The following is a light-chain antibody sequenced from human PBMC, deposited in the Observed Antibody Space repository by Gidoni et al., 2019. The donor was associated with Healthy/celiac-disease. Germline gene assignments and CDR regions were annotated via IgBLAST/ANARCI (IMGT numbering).Light chain of an antibody. J-gene: IGKJ4*01. CDR1: QSVSSY. V-gene: IGKV3-11*01. CDR2: DAS. CDR3: QQRSNWLT. Sequence: EIGLSQSPATLSLSPGERATLSCRACQSVSSYLAWYQQKPGQAPRLLIYDASNRAPGIPARFSGSGSGTDFTLTISSLEPEDFAVYYCQQRSNWLTFGGXTKVEIK.